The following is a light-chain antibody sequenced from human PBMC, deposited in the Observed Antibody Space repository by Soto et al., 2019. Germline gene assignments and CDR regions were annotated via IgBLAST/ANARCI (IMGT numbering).Light chain of an antibody. V-gene: IGKV1-6*01. J-gene: IGKJ5*01. CDR1: QTIDSW. Sequence: IQMTQSPSILSASVGDSVTITCRASQTIDSWVAWYQQKPGKAPKLLIYAASSLQSGVPSRFSGSGSGTDFTLTISSLQPEDFATYYCLQDYNYPITFGQGTRLEIK. CDR3: LQDYNYPIT. CDR2: AAS.